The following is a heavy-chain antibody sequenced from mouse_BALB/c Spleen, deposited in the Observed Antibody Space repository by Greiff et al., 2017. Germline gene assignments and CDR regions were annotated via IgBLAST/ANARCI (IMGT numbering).Heavy chain of an antibody. CDR3: APSYGYVAY. V-gene: IGHV1-9*01. Sequence: QVQLQQSGAELMKPGASVKISCKATGYTFSSYWIEWVKQRPGHGLEWIGEILPGSGSTNYNEKFKGKATFTADTSSNTAYMQLSSLTSEDSAVYYCAPSYGYVAYWGQGTLVTVSA. CDR1: GYTFSSYW. J-gene: IGHJ3*01. CDR2: ILPGSGST. D-gene: IGHD1-2*01.